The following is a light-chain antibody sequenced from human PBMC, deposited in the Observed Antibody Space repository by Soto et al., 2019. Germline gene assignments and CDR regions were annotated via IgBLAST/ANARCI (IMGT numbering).Light chain of an antibody. J-gene: IGKJ1*01. CDR2: DAS. CDR1: QSISSW. CDR3: QQYNSYSPTWT. Sequence: IHITQSPSTLSASVGDRVTITWRASQSISSWLAWYQQKPRKAPKLLIYDASSLESGVPSRFSGSGSGTEFTLTISSLQPDDFATYYCQQYNSYSPTWTFGQGTKVDI. V-gene: IGKV1-5*01.